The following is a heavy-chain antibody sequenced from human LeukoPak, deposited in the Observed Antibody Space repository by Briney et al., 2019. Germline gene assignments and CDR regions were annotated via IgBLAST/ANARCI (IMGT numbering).Heavy chain of an antibody. Sequence: GSLRLSCAASGFTFSIYAMSWVRQAPGKGLEWIGYIYYSGSTNYNPSLKSRVTISVDTSKNQFSLKLSSVTAADTAVYYCARGSVTFDYWGQGTLVTVSS. J-gene: IGHJ4*02. V-gene: IGHV4-59*01. CDR2: IYYSGST. CDR3: ARGSVTFDY. CDR1: GFTFSIYA. D-gene: IGHD3-16*02.